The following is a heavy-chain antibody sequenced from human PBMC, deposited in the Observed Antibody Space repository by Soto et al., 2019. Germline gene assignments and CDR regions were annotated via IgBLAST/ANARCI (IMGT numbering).Heavy chain of an antibody. V-gene: IGHV3-21*01. Sequence: PGGSLRLSCAASGFTFSSYSMNWVRQAPGKGLEWVSSISSSSSYIYYADSVKGRFTISRDNAKNSLYLQMNSLRAEDTAVYYCARGRYSSGWYLWYWGQGTLVTVSS. CDR3: ARGRYSSGWYLWY. J-gene: IGHJ4*02. CDR2: ISSSSSYI. CDR1: GFTFSSYS. D-gene: IGHD6-19*01.